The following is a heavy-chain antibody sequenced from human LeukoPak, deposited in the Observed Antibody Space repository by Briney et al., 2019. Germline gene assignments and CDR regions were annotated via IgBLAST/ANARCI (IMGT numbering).Heavy chain of an antibody. CDR3: TRRKSSSSGLDV. CDR2: IRSKAYGGTT. J-gene: IGHJ6*04. D-gene: IGHD6-6*01. CDR1: GFSFGDYA. V-gene: IGHV3-49*04. Sequence: GGSLRLSCQASGFSFGDYAMSWVRQAPGKGLEWVGFIRSKAYGGTTEYAASVKGRFTISRDDSKSIAYLQMNSLKTEDTAVYYCTRRKSSSSGLDVWGKGTTVTVSS.